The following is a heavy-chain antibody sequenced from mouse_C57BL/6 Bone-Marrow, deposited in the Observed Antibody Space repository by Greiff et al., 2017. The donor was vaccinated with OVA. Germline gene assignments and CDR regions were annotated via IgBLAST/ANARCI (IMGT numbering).Heavy chain of an antibody. Sequence: VMLVESGPGLVQPSQRLSITCTVSGFSLTSYGVHWVRQSPGKGLEWLGVIWSGGSTDDNAAFISRLSISKDNSKSQVFFTMNSLQADDTAIYYCARLLPWFAYWGQGTLVTVSA. CDR3: ARLLPWFAY. CDR2: IWSGGST. CDR1: GFSLTSYG. J-gene: IGHJ3*01. V-gene: IGHV2-2*01. D-gene: IGHD2-1*01.